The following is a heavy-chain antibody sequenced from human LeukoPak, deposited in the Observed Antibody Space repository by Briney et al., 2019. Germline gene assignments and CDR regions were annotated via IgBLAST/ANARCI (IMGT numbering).Heavy chain of an antibody. CDR3: AREGGATMVRGVKTYYYGMDV. CDR2: ISAYNGNT. V-gene: IGHV1-18*01. J-gene: IGHJ6*02. CDR1: GYTFTSYG. D-gene: IGHD3-10*01. Sequence: ASVKVSCKASGYTFTSYGISWVRQAPGQGLEWMGWISAYNGNTNYAQKLQGRVTMTTDTSTSTAYMELSSLRSEDTAVYYCAREGGATMVRGVKTYYYGMDVWGQGTTVTVSS.